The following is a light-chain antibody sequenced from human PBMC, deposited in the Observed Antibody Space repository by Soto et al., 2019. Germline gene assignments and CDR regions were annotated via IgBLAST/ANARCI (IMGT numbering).Light chain of an antibody. CDR3: QHYNSYSEA. J-gene: IGKJ1*01. CDR2: KAS. CDR1: QTISSW. V-gene: IGKV1-5*03. Sequence: DIQMTQSPSTLSGSVGDRVTITCRASQTISSWLAWYQQKPGKAPKLLIYKASTLKSGVPSRFSGSGSGTEFTLTISSLQPDEFATYYCQHYNSYSEAFGQGTKLEFK.